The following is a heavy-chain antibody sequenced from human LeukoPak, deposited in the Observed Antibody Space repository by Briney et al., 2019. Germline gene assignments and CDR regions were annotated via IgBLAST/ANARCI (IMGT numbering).Heavy chain of an antibody. CDR3: AKDSRVVVPAHTFDP. Sequence: GGSLRLSCAAPGFTFSSYGMPWVRQAPGKGLGRVAVIWYDGSNKYYADSVKGRFTISRDNSKNTLYLQMNSLRAEDTAVYYCAKDSRVVVPAHTFDPWGQGTLVTVSS. V-gene: IGHV3-33*06. D-gene: IGHD2-2*01. CDR1: GFTFSSYG. CDR2: IWYDGSNK. J-gene: IGHJ5*02.